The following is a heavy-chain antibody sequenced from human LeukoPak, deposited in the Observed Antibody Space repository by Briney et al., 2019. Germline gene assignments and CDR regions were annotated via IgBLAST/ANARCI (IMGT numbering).Heavy chain of an antibody. Sequence: ASVKVSCKASGYNXTNYAITWVRQAPGQGLEWMGWINTYNDNTDSAQKFQGKVTMTTDTSMRTAFMEVRSLTSDDTAVYYCARVTYDTSGYFRGFDYWGQGTRVTVSS. CDR2: INTYNDNT. V-gene: IGHV1-18*04. CDR1: GYNXTNYA. J-gene: IGHJ4*02. CDR3: ARVTYDTSGYFRGFDY. D-gene: IGHD3-22*01.